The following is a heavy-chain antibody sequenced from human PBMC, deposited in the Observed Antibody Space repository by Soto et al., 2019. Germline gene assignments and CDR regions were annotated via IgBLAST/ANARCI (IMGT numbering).Heavy chain of an antibody. CDR3: ARLYSTSTVSRWFDP. V-gene: IGHV3-48*02. D-gene: IGHD6-13*01. CDR2: INSGSTSI. CDR1: GFIFSTYS. Sequence: EVQLVESGGGLVQPGGSLRLSCAASGFIFSTYSMNWVRQAPGKGLEWISFINSGSTSIYYADSVRGRFTISRDNAANSLFLQMNSLRDEDTAVYYCARLYSTSTVSRWFDPGGQGTLVTVSS. J-gene: IGHJ5*02.